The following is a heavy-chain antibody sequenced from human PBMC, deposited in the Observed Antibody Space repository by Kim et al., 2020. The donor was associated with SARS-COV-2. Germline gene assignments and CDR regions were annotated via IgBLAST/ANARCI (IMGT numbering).Heavy chain of an antibody. Sequence: SVKGRFTISRDNSKNTLYLQMNSLRAEDTAVYYCAKDVRRWLQSIPLFDYWGQGTLVTVSS. V-gene: IGHV3-33*06. J-gene: IGHJ4*02. D-gene: IGHD5-12*01. CDR3: AKDVRRWLQSIPLFDY.